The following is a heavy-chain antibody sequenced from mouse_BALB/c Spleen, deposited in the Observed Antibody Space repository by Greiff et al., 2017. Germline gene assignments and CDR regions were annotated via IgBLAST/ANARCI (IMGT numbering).Heavy chain of an antibody. J-gene: IGHJ2*01. V-gene: IGHV1-15*01. CDR3: TRDDGYPDY. D-gene: IGHD2-3*01. Sequence: QVHVKQSGAELVRPGASVTLSCKASGYTFTDYDMHWVKQTPVHGLEWIGAIDPETGGTAYNQKFKGKATLTADKSSSTAYMELRSLTSEDSAVYCCTRDDGYPDYWGQGTTLTVSS. CDR1: GYTFTDYD. CDR2: IDPETGGT.